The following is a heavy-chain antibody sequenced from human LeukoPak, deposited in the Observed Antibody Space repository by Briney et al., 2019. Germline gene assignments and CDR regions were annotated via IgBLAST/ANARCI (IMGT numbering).Heavy chain of an antibody. V-gene: IGHV1-18*01. CDR2: ISAYNGNT. CDR3: ARGETYYYDSSGYSFDH. J-gene: IGHJ4*02. Sequence: ASVKVSCKASGDTFTSYGNSWVRQAPGQGLEWMGWISAYNGNTNYAQKLQGSVTMTTDTYRSTAYMELRSLGSDDTAVYCCARGETYYYDSSGYSFDHWGQGTLVTVSS. D-gene: IGHD3-22*01. CDR1: GDTFTSYG.